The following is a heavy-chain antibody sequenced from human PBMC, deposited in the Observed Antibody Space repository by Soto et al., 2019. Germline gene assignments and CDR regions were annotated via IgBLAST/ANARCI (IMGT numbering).Heavy chain of an antibody. CDR2: IIPILGIA. CDR3: ARAGDYYDSSGYYIDY. V-gene: IGHV1-69*02. J-gene: IGHJ4*02. CDR1: GGTFSSYT. D-gene: IGHD3-22*01. Sequence: QVQLVQSGAEVKKPGSSVKVSCKASGGTFSSYTISWVRQAPGQGLEWMGRIIPILGIANYAQKFQGRVTITXXKXTXXAYMELSSLRSEDTAVYYCARAGDYYDSSGYYIDYWGQGTLVTVSS.